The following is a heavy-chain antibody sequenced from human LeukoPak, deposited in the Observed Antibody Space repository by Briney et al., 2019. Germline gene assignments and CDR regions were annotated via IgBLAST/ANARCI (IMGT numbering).Heavy chain of an antibody. J-gene: IGHJ6*02. CDR1: GGSISSGGYS. D-gene: IGHD5-18*01. V-gene: IGHV4-30-2*01. Sequence: SQTLSLTCAVSGGSISSGGYSWSWIRQPPGKGLEWIGYIYHSGSTYYNPSLKSRVTISVDTSKNQFSLKLSSVTAADTAVYYCARVGSPRGYSYGYYYYYGMDVWGQGTTVTVSS. CDR3: ARVGSPRGYSYGYYYYYGMDV. CDR2: IYHSGST.